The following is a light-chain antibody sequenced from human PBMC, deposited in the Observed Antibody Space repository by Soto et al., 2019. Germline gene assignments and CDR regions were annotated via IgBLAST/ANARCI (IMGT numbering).Light chain of an antibody. CDR3: QHYNSYSSIT. J-gene: IGKJ5*01. CDR1: QSINNL. CDR2: DAS. Sequence: DVQMTQSPSTLSASVGDRVAITCRASQSINNLLAWYQQKPGKAPKLLIYDASNFESGVPSRFSGSGSGTEFTLTISSLQPDDFATYYCQHYNSYSSITFGQGTRLEIK. V-gene: IGKV1-5*01.